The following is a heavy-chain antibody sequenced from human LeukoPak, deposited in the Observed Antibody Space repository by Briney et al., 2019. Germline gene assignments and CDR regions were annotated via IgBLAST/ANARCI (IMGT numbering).Heavy chain of an antibody. D-gene: IGHD6-19*01. J-gene: IGHJ4*02. CDR2: ISAYNGNT. V-gene: IGHV1-18*01. Sequence: ASVKVSCTASGYTFTSYGISWVRQAPGQGLEWMGWISAYNGNTNYAQKLQGRVTMTTDTSTSTAYMELRSLRSDDTAVYYCAREYIAVAGTLYDYWGQGTLVTVSS. CDR3: AREYIAVAGTLYDY. CDR1: GYTFTSYG.